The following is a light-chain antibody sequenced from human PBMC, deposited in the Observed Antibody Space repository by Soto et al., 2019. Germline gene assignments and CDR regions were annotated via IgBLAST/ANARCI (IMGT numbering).Light chain of an antibody. J-gene: IGKJ1*01. V-gene: IGKV1-27*01. CDR2: AAS. Sequence: DIQMNQSPSSLSASVGDRVTITCRASQGISSYLAWYQQKPGKPPKLLMHAASTLQSGVPSRFSGSGSGTDFTLTISSLQPEDVATYYCQKYNSAPRTFGQGTKVDIK. CDR1: QGISSY. CDR3: QKYNSAPRT.